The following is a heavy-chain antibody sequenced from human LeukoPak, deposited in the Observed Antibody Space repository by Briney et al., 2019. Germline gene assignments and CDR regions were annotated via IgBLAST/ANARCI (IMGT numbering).Heavy chain of an antibody. CDR3: ARATEYYDSSGYYYYFDY. CDR1: GGSISSGGYY. J-gene: IGHJ4*02. V-gene: IGHV4-31*03. D-gene: IGHD3-22*01. CDR2: IYYSGST. Sequence: SVTLSLTCTVSGGSISSGGYYWSWIRQHPGKGLEWIGYIYYSGSTYYNPSLKSRVTISVDTSKNQFSLKLSSVTAADTAVYYCARATEYYDSSGYYYYFDYWGQGTLVTVSS.